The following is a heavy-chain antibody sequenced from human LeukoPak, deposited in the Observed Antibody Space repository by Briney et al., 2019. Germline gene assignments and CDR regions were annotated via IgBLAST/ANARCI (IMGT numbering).Heavy chain of an antibody. Sequence: SETLSLTCTVSGGSINTYYWSWIRQPPGKGLEWIGYIHYSGSTNYNPSLKSRLTLSVDTSNNQFSLRLGSVTAADTAVYDCARSLGATRYNLRYYFYYGLDVWGQGTTVTVSS. CDR2: IHYSGST. CDR3: ARSLGATRYNLRYYFYYGLDV. V-gene: IGHV4-59*01. D-gene: IGHD1-26*01. CDR1: GGSINTYY. J-gene: IGHJ6*02.